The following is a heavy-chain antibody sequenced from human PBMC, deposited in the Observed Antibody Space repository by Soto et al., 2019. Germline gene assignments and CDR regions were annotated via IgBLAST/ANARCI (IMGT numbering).Heavy chain of an antibody. D-gene: IGHD6-6*01. V-gene: IGHV3-53*02. Sequence: VELVETGGGLIQPGGSLRLSCAVSGLTVSRTQMSWVRQAPGKGLPWGSVIYSAGSTYYANAVKGRFTISRDISENKIFLELNGLTVDDTAVYYCARAREPEYSSSIFFDYWGRGTVVTVSS. J-gene: IGHJ4*01. CDR2: IYSAGST. CDR3: ARAREPEYSSSIFFDY. CDR1: GLTVSRTQ.